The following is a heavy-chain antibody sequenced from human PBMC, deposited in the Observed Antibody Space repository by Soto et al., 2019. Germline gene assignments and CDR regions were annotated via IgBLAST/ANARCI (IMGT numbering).Heavy chain of an antibody. V-gene: IGHV3-23*01. D-gene: IGHD2-15*01. CDR3: AKDLGYCSGGSCLKGAVGY. CDR2: ISGSGGST. CDR1: GFTFSSYA. Sequence: GGSLRLSCAASGFTFSSYAMSWVRQAPGKGLEWVSAISGSGGSTYYADSVKGRFTISRDNSKNTLYLQMNSLRAEDTAVYYCAKDLGYCSGGSCLKGAVGYWGQGTLVTVSS. J-gene: IGHJ4*02.